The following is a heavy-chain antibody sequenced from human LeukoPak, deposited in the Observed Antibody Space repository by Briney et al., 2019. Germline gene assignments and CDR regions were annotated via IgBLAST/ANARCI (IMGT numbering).Heavy chain of an antibody. Sequence: GGSLRLSCAAFGFTFSSYGMHWVRQAPGRGLEWVAVISYDGSNEHYVDSVKGRFTVSRDNSRSTLYLQMNSLRAEDTAVYYCAKDGNWNPEFDYYYYYMDVWGKGTTVTVSS. CDR1: GFTFSSYG. V-gene: IGHV3-30*18. CDR3: AKDGNWNPEFDYYYYYMDV. J-gene: IGHJ6*03. CDR2: ISYDGSNE. D-gene: IGHD1-1*01.